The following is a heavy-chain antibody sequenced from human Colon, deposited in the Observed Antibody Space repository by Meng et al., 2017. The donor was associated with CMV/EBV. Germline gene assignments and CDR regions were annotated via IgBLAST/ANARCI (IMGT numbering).Heavy chain of an antibody. CDR1: GGSISSYY. J-gene: IGHJ4*02. Sequence: SETLSLTCTVSGGSISSYYWSWIRQPPGKGLEWIGYIYYSGSTNYNPSLKSRVTISVDTSKNQFSLKLSSVNAADTAVYYCARTHYDFWSGYHLDYWGQGTLVTVSS. CDR2: IYYSGST. CDR3: ARTHYDFWSGYHLDY. V-gene: IGHV4-59*01. D-gene: IGHD3-3*01.